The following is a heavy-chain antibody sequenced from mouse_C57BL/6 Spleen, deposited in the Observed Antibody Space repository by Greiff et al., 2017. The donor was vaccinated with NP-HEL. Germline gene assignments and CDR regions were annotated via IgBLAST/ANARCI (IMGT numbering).Heavy chain of an antibody. D-gene: IGHD1-1*01. CDR2: IDPSDSYT. Sequence: QVQLQQSGAELVKPGASVKLSCKASGYTFTSYWMQWVKQRPGQGLEWIGEIDPSDSYTNYNQKFKGKATLTVDTSSSTAYMQLSSLTSEDSAVYYCARRDDYCVGFAYWGQGTLVTVSA. CDR1: GYTFTSYW. CDR3: ARRDDYCVGFAY. J-gene: IGHJ3*01. V-gene: IGHV1-50*01.